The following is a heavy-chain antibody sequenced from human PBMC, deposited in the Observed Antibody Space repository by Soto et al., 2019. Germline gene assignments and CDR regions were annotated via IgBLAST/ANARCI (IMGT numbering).Heavy chain of an antibody. CDR3: ARGHAIAVAGSFDY. Sequence: QVQLQESGPGLVKPSETLSLTCAVSAGSINYYYWSWIRQPPGKGLEWIGHIYYSGRTDYNPSLKSRVTISVGTSKNQFSLNLSSVTAADTAVYYCARGHAIAVAGSFDYWGQGTLVSVSS. J-gene: IGHJ4*02. CDR1: AGSINYYY. CDR2: IYYSGRT. V-gene: IGHV4-59*01. D-gene: IGHD6-19*01.